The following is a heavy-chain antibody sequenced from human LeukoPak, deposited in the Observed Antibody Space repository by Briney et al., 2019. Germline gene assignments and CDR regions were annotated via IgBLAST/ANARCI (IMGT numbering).Heavy chain of an antibody. V-gene: IGHV3-48*03. J-gene: IGHJ4*02. CDR1: GLTFGGFE. CDR3: ARRFRD. CDR2: IRGDGSLK. Sequence: GGSLRLSCVGSGLTFGGFEMNWVRQAPGKGLEWVAYIRGDGSLKTYGDSVKGRFTISRDDAKNSVYLQMNSLRVDDTAIYYCARRFRDWGQGILVTVSS.